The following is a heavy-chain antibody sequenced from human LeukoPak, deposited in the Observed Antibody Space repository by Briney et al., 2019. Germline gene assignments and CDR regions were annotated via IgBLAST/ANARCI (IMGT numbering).Heavy chain of an antibody. CDR1: GYTFTSYA. CDR3: ARDREMATMGKYYYYYGMDV. V-gene: IGHV1-2*04. Sequence: ASVKVSCKASGYTFTSYAMHWVRQAPGQGLEWMGWINPNSGGTNYAQKFQGWVTMTRDTSISTAYMELSRLRSDDTAVYYCARDREMATMGKYYYYYGMDVWGQGTTVTVSS. CDR2: INPNSGGT. J-gene: IGHJ6*02. D-gene: IGHD5-24*01.